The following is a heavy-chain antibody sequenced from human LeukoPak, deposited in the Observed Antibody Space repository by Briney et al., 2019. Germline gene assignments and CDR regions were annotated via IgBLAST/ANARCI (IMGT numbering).Heavy chain of an antibody. CDR3: ARYGPWLYSSRWSPFDY. CDR2: IYTSGST. Sequence: PSETLSLTCTVSGGSISRYYWSWIRQPAGKGLEWIGRIYTSGSTNYNPSLKSRVTMSVDTSKNQFSLKLSSVTAADTAVYYCARYGPWLYSSRWSPFDYWGQGTLVTVSS. CDR1: GGSISRYY. D-gene: IGHD6-13*01. V-gene: IGHV4-4*07. J-gene: IGHJ4*02.